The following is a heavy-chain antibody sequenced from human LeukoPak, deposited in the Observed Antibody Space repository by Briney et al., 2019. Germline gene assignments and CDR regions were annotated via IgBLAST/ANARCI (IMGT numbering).Heavy chain of an antibody. D-gene: IGHD2-2*01. CDR2: ISSSSSTI. Sequence: PGGSLRLSCAASGFTFSSYSMNWVRQAPGKGLEWVSYISSSSSTIYYADSVKGRFTISRDNAKNSLYLQMNSLRAEDTAVYYCAREGYCSSTSCYFDYYYYMDVWGKGTTVTVSS. J-gene: IGHJ6*03. CDR3: AREGYCSSTSCYFDYYYYMDV. CDR1: GFTFSSYS. V-gene: IGHV3-48*01.